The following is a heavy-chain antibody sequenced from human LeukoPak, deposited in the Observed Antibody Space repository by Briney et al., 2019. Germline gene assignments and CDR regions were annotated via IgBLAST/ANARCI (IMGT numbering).Heavy chain of an antibody. CDR3: ARGMYYDSSGSRNFDY. CDR1: GYTFTGYY. Sequence: ASVKVSCKASGYTFTGYYMHWVRQAPGQGLEWMGRINPNSGATNYAQKFQGRVTMTRDTSISTAYMELSRLRSDDTAVYYCARGMYYDSSGSRNFDYWGQGTLVTVSS. J-gene: IGHJ4*02. V-gene: IGHV1-2*06. D-gene: IGHD3-22*01. CDR2: INPNSGAT.